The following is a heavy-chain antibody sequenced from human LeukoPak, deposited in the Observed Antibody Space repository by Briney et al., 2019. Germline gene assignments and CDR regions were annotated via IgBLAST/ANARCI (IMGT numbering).Heavy chain of an antibody. CDR1: GFTFNNYG. V-gene: IGHV3-33*01. CDR3: ARGLYYGSGSPIDY. D-gene: IGHD3-10*01. Sequence: GGSLRLSCAASGFTFNNYGVHWVRQAPGKGLEWVAVIWFDGSYTYYADSAKGRFTISRDNSKNTLYLQMNSLRAEDTAVYYCARGLYYGSGSPIDYWGQGTLVTASS. J-gene: IGHJ4*02. CDR2: IWFDGSYT.